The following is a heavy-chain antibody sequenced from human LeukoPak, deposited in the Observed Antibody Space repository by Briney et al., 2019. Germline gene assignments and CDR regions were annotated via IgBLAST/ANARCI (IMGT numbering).Heavy chain of an antibody. D-gene: IGHD6-19*01. CDR2: INHSGST. CDR1: GGSFSGYY. Sequence: PSETLSLTCAVYGGSFSGYYWSWIRQPPGKGLEWIGEINHSGSTNYNPSLKSRVTISADTSKNQFSLKLSSVTAADTAVYYCARGYSGWYYYFDYWGQGTLVTVSS. V-gene: IGHV4-34*01. CDR3: ARGYSGWYYYFDY. J-gene: IGHJ4*02.